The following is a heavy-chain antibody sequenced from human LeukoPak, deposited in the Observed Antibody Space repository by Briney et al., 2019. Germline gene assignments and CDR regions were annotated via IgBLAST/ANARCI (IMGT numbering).Heavy chain of an antibody. CDR3: ARDKVVVVPAAIRSRWFDP. D-gene: IGHD2-2*01. V-gene: IGHV1-18*01. CDR2: ISAYNGNT. J-gene: IGHJ5*02. CDR1: GYTFTSYS. Sequence: ASVKVSCKASGYTFTSYSISWVRQAPGQGLEWMGWISAYNGNTNYAQKLQGRVTMTTDTSTSTAYMELRSLRSDDTAVYYCARDKVVVVPAAIRSRWFDPWGQGTLVIVSS.